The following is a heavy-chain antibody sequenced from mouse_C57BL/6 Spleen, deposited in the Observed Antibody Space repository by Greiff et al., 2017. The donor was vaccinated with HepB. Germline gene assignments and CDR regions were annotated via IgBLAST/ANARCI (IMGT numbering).Heavy chain of an antibody. Sequence: QLQQPGAELVRPGSSVKLSCKASGYTFTSYWMDWVKQRPGQGLEWIGNIYPSDSETHYNQKFKDKATLTVDKSSSTAYMQLSSLTSEDSAVYYCARSRIYYGYDGFAYWGQGTLVTVSA. CDR1: GYTFTSYW. J-gene: IGHJ3*01. V-gene: IGHV1-61*01. CDR2: IYPSDSET. CDR3: ARSRIYYGYDGFAY. D-gene: IGHD2-2*01.